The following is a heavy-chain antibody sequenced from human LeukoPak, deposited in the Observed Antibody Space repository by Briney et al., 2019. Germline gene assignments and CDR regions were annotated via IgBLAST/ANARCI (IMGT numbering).Heavy chain of an antibody. CDR1: GFSFSSYA. CDR3: AKEATRVAVAVLGLFDY. CDR2: MSGSGGST. Sequence: GGSLRLSCAASGFSFSSYAMSWVRQAPGEGLEWVSGMSGSGGSTYYVDSVKGRFTISRDNSKNTLYLQMNSLRAEDTAVYYCAKEATRVAVAVLGLFDYWGQGTLVTVSS. V-gene: IGHV3-23*01. J-gene: IGHJ4*02. D-gene: IGHD6-19*01.